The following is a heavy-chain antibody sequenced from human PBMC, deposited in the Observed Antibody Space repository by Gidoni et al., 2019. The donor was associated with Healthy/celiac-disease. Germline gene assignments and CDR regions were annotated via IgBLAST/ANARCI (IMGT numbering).Heavy chain of an antibody. CDR2: ITWNSGTI. Sequence: EVQLVESGGGLVQPGRSLRLACAASGFNFDDYAMHWVRPAPGKGLEWVSGITWNSGTIGYADSVNGRVTISRDNAKNSLYLQMNSLRTEDTALYYCAKDIGPAYNYGYNYWGQGTLVTVSS. CDR3: AKDIGPAYNYGYNY. V-gene: IGHV3-9*01. CDR1: GFNFDDYA. D-gene: IGHD5-18*01. J-gene: IGHJ4*02.